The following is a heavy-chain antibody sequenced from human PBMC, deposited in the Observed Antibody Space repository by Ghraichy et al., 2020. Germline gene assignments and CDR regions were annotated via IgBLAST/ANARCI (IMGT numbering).Heavy chain of an antibody. D-gene: IGHD1-1*01. J-gene: IGHJ6*03. Sequence: SETLSLTCTVSGGSIISYYWSWIRQPPGKGLEWIGYIYYTGSTDYNPSLKSRVTISVDTSKNQFSLRLSSVTAADTAVYYCARTDNVYYYMDLWGKGTTVTVSS. CDR2: IYYTGST. CDR1: GGSIISYY. CDR3: ARTDNVYYYMDL. V-gene: IGHV4-59*01.